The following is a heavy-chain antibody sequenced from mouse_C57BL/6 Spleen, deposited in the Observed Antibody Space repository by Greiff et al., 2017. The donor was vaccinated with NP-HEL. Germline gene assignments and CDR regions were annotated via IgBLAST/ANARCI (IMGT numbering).Heavy chain of an antibody. CDR1: GFSFNTYA. CDR2: IRSKSNNYAT. Sequence: EVQRVESGGGLVQPKGSLKLSCAASGFSFNTYAMNWVRQAPGKGLEWVARIRSKSNNYATYYADSVKDRFTISRDDSESMLYLQMNNLKTEDTAMYYCVRHGSYEYFDVWGTGTTVTVSS. J-gene: IGHJ1*03. CDR3: VRHGSYEYFDV. V-gene: IGHV10-1*01. D-gene: IGHD1-1*02.